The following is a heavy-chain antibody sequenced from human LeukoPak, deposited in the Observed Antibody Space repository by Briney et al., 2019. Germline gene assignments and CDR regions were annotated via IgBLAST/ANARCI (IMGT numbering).Heavy chain of an antibody. CDR2: IYTRGST. Sequence: PSETLSLTCTVSGGSINNYYWSWIRQPAGKGLEWIGRIYTRGSTNYNPSLKSRVTMSVDTSKNQFSLKLSSVTAADTAVYYCARGRYCSADICSGGDAFDIWGQGTMVSVSS. D-gene: IGHD2-15*01. V-gene: IGHV4-4*07. CDR1: GGSINNYY. J-gene: IGHJ3*02. CDR3: ARGRYCSADICSGGDAFDI.